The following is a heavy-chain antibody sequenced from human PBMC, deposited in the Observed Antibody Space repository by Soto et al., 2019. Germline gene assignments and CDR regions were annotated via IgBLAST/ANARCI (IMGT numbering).Heavy chain of an antibody. CDR1: GGSISSSSYY. Sequence: QLQLQESGPGLVKPSETLSLTCTVSGGSISSSSYYWGWIRQPPGKGLEWIGSIYYSGSTYYNPSFKSRVTISEDTSKHQFPLTLSSVTAADTAVYYCARLGRDSSSWYYFDYWGQGTLVTVSS. D-gene: IGHD6-13*01. CDR2: IYYSGST. CDR3: ARLGRDSSSWYYFDY. J-gene: IGHJ4*02. V-gene: IGHV4-39*01.